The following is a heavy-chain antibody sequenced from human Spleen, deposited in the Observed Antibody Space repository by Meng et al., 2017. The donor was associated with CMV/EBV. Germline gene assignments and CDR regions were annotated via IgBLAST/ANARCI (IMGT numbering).Heavy chain of an antibody. CDR3: ARRGMSTVTYFDY. V-gene: IGHV3-23*03. Sequence: CAASGFTFSSYALSWVRQTPGKGLEWVSVIYSGGGGISYADSVKGRFTISRDDSKNILYLQMNSLRAEDTAVYYCARRGMSTVTYFDYWGQGILVTVSS. CDR2: IYSGGGGI. J-gene: IGHJ4*02. D-gene: IGHD4-11*01. CDR1: GFTFSSYA.